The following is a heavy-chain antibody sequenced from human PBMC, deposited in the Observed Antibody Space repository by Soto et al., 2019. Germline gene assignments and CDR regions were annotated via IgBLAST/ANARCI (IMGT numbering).Heavy chain of an antibody. Sequence: SETLSLTCTVSGGSIGTFYWGWLRQPPGKGLEWIGNIYYSGSTNYNPSLKSRVTISVDTSKSQFSLKLSSVTAADTAVYYCAREGGGVSPRTAHFDYWGQGTLVTVSS. CDR1: GGSIGTFY. CDR2: IYYSGST. J-gene: IGHJ4*02. V-gene: IGHV4-59*12. D-gene: IGHD3-10*01. CDR3: AREGGGVSPRTAHFDY.